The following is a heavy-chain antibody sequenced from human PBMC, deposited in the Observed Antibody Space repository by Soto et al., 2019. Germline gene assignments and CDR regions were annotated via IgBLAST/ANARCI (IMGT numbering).Heavy chain of an antibody. CDR2: IYYSGST. CDR1: GGSISSGGYY. V-gene: IGHV4-31*03. CDR3: ARGDYSNYVDY. Sequence: ALSVSYPVSGGSISSGGYYWSWIRQHPGKGLEWIGYIYYSGSTYYNPSLKSRVTISVDTSKNQFSLKLSSVTAADTAVYYCARGDYSNYVDYWGQGTLVT. D-gene: IGHD4-4*01. J-gene: IGHJ4*02.